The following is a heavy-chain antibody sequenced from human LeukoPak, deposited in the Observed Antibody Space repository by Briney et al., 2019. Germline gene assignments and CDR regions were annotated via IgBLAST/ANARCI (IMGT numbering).Heavy chain of an antibody. V-gene: IGHV3-7*01. J-gene: IGHJ4*02. CDR3: ARDYCSSTSCYDAVIDY. CDR2: IKQDGSEK. Sequence: GGSLRLSCAASGFTFSSYSMNWVRQAPGKGLEWVANIKQDGSEKYYVDSVKGRFTISRDNAKNSLYLQMNSLRAEDTAVYYCARDYCSSTSCYDAVIDYWGQGTLVTVSS. D-gene: IGHD2-2*01. CDR1: GFTFSSYS.